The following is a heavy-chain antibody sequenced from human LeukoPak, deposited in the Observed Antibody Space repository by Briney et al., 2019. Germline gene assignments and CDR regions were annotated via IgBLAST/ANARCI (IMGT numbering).Heavy chain of an antibody. Sequence: GGSLRLSCAASGFTFSSYGMHWVRQAPGKGLEWVAVIWYDGSNKYYADSVKGRFTISRDNSKNTLYLQMNSLRAEDTAVYYCARGSIAALPPLAEYFQHWGQGTLVTVSS. J-gene: IGHJ1*01. D-gene: IGHD6-6*01. CDR2: IWYDGSNK. CDR1: GFTFSSYG. CDR3: ARGSIAALPPLAEYFQH. V-gene: IGHV3-33*08.